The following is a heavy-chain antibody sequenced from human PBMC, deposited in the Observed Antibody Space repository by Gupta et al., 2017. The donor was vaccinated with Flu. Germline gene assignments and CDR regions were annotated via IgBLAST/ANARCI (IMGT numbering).Heavy chain of an antibody. V-gene: IGHV3-74*03. CDR2: INPDGSST. D-gene: IGHD4-17*01. J-gene: IGHJ4*02. Sequence: GFTVSRSYLRWVRQAPGKGLVLVSRINPDGSSTTYAESVKGRFTISRDNAKNTLYLQMNSLGDDDTAVYYCATVTSGCWGQGTLVTVSS. CDR3: ATVTSGC. CDR1: GFTVSRSY.